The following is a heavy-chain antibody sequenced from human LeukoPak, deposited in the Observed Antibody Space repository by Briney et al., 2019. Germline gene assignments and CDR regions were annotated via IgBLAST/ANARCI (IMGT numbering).Heavy chain of an antibody. CDR3: ATLPTTVTTFAY. J-gene: IGHJ4*02. Sequence: PGGSLRLSCAASGFTVSSNYMSWVRQAPGKGLEWVSVIYAGGSTYYADSVKGRFTISRDNSKNTLYLQMNSLRAEDTAVYYCATLPTTVTTFAYRGRGTLVTVSS. CDR2: IYAGGST. D-gene: IGHD4-17*01. CDR1: GFTVSSNY. V-gene: IGHV3-53*01.